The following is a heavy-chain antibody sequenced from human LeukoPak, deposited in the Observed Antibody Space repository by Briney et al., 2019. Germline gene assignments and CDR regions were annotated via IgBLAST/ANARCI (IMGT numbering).Heavy chain of an antibody. V-gene: IGHV4-61*08. D-gene: IGHD1-26*01. J-gene: IGHJ4*02. CDR2: IYYSGST. CDR1: GGSIGSGGYY. Sequence: SSETLSLTCTVSGGSIGSGGYYWSWIRQHPGKGLEWIGYIYYSGSTNYNPSLKSRVTISVDTSKNQFSLKLSSVTAADTAVYYCARHFGVGALDYWGQGTLVTVSS. CDR3: ARHFGVGALDY.